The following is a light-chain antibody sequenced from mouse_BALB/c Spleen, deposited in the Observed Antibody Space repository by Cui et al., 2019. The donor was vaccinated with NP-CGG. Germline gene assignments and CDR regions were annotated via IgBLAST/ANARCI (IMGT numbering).Light chain of an antibody. CDR2: GTN. CDR3: ALWYSNHWV. J-gene: IGLJ1*01. Sequence: QAVVTQESALTTSSGETVRLPCRSSTGAVTTSNYTNWVQEKPDHLVTGLIGGTNNRAPGVPARFSGSLIGDKAALTITGAQTEDETIYFCALWYSNHWVFGGGTKLTVL. V-gene: IGLV1*01. CDR1: TGAVTTSNY.